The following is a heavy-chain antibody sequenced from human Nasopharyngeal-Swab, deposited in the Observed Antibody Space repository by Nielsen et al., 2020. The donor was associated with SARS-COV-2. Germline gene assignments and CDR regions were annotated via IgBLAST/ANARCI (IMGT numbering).Heavy chain of an antibody. CDR1: GFTFNSYA. CDR2: ISYDGSNK. J-gene: IGHJ4*02. CDR3: ARSLTTGYSYGYYDY. Sequence: GESLKISCAASGFTFNSYAMHWVRQAPGKGLEWVAVISYDGSNKYYADSVKGRFTISRDNSKNTLYLQMNSLRAEDTAVYYCARSLTTGYSYGYYDYWGQGTLVTVSS. V-gene: IGHV3-30-3*01. D-gene: IGHD5-18*01.